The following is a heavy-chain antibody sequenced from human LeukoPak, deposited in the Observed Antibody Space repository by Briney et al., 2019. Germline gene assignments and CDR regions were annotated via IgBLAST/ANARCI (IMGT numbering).Heavy chain of an antibody. J-gene: IGHJ6*03. V-gene: IGHV4-59*12. D-gene: IGHD6-13*01. CDR2: IYYSGST. CDR1: GGSISSYY. CDR3: ARRHRAAAGHMDV. Sequence: PSETLSLTCTVSGGSISSYYWSWIRQPPGKGLEWIGYIYYSGSTNYNPSLKSRVTISVDTSKNQFSLKLSSVTAADTAVYYCARRHRAAAGHMDVWGKGTTVTVSS.